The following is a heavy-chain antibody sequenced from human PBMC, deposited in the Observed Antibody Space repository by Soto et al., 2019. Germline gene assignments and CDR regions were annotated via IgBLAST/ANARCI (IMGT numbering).Heavy chain of an antibody. Sequence: PSXTRSLTCNVSGGSVSGYHWSWIRQPPGKGXEWIGXTNNNGNTEYXXSLESRVTXSVEKSKNQISLTLTSVTAADTAVYYCAAKPRYWGQGTLVTVSS. D-gene: IGHD1-26*01. CDR3: AAKPRY. CDR1: GGSVSGYH. V-gene: IGHV4-59*02. CDR2: TNNNGNT. J-gene: IGHJ4*02.